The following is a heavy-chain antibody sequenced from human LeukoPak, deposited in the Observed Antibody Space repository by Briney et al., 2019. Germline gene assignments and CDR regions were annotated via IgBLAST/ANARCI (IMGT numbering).Heavy chain of an antibody. J-gene: IGHJ4*02. V-gene: IGHV3-74*01. CDR3: ARGRRIAAAGPFDY. Sequence: GGSLRLSCAASGFTFSSYWMHWVRHAPGKGLVWVSHINSDGSSTSYADSVKGRFTISRDNAKNTLYLQMNSLRAEDTAVYYCARGRRIAAAGPFDYWGQGTLVTVSS. D-gene: IGHD6-13*01. CDR2: INSDGSST. CDR1: GFTFSSYW.